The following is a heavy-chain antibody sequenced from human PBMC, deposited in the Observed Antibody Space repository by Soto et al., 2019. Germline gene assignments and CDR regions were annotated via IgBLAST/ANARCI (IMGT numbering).Heavy chain of an antibody. D-gene: IGHD3-16*01. CDR3: ARINFSGDHAGEFDY. CDR1: GFSLSNARMG. J-gene: IGHJ4*02. Sequence: QVTLKESGPVLVKPTEPLTLTCTVSGFSLSNARMGVSWIRQPPGKALEWLAHIFSNDEKSYSTSLKSRLTISKDTSKSQVVLTMTNMDPVDTATYYCARINFSGDHAGEFDYWGQGTLVTVSS. V-gene: IGHV2-26*01. CDR2: IFSNDEK.